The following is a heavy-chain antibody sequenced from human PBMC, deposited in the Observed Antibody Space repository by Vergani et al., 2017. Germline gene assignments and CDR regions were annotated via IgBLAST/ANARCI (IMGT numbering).Heavy chain of an antibody. D-gene: IGHD5-18*01. CDR3: ARGGGQTALDL. J-gene: IGHJ4*02. CDR2: ISAYNANT. V-gene: IGHV1-18*01. CDR1: GYTFTKFG. Sequence: QVQLVQSGAEVKKPGASVKVSCKASGYTFTKFGITCVRQAPGQGLQWMGWISAYNANTNFAQKLQGRVFMTTDTSTRTAYMELRSLRSDDTAVYYCARGGGQTALDLWGQGTLVTVAS.